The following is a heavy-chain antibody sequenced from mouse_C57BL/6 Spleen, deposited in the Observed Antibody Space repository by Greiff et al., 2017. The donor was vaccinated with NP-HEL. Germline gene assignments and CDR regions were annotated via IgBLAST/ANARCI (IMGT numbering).Heavy chain of an antibody. D-gene: IGHD2-2*01. J-gene: IGHJ4*01. V-gene: IGHV5-17*01. Sequence: VQLKESGGGLVKPGGSLKLSCAASGFTFSDYGMHWVRQAPEKGLEWVAYISSGSSTIYYADTVKGRFTISRDNAKNTLFLQMTSLRSEDTAMYYCARIYGYDGGYAMDYWGQGTSVTVSS. CDR2: ISSGSSTI. CDR1: GFTFSDYG. CDR3: ARIYGYDGGYAMDY.